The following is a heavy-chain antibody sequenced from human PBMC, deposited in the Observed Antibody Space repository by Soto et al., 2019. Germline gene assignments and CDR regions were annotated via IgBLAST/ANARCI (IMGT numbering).Heavy chain of an antibody. J-gene: IGHJ4*02. D-gene: IGHD6-13*01. CDR3: ANLATADTLDY. V-gene: IGHV1-69*02. CDR2: IIPILGIA. CDR1: GGTFSSY. Sequence: QVQLVQSGAEVKKPGSSVKVSCKASGGTFSSYISWVRQAPGQGLEWMGRIIPILGIANYAQKFQGKVTITADKSTSTAYMELSSLRSKDTAVYYCANLATADTLDYWGQGTLVTVSS.